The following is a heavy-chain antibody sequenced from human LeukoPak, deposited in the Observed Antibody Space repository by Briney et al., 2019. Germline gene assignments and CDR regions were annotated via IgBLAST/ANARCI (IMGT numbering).Heavy chain of an antibody. D-gene: IGHD1-26*01. Sequence: SETLSLTCTVSGGSISSGDYYWSWIRQPPGKGLEWIGYIYYSGSTYYNPSLKSRVTISVDTSKNQFSLKLSSVTAADTAVYYCARDPIVGATRVRTLDIWGQGTMVTVSS. J-gene: IGHJ3*02. V-gene: IGHV4-30-4*02. CDR2: IYYSGST. CDR3: ARDPIVGATRVRTLDI. CDR1: GGSISSGDYY.